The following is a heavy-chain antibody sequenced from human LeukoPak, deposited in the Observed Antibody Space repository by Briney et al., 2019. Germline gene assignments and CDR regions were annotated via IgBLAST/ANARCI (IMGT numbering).Heavy chain of an antibody. CDR1: GYTFTSYY. V-gene: IGHV1-46*01. J-gene: IGHJ4*02. Sequence: ASVKVSCEASGYTFTSYYMHWVRQAPGQGLEWMGIINPSGGSTSYAQKFQGRVTMTRDMSTSTVYMELSSLRSEDTAVYYCARTRSSSSSWYGQFDYWGQGTLVTVSS. CDR2: INPSGGST. D-gene: IGHD6-13*01. CDR3: ARTRSSSSSWYGQFDY.